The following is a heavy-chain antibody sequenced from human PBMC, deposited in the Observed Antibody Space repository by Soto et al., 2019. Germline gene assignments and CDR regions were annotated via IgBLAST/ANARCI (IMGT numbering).Heavy chain of an antibody. V-gene: IGHV3-23*01. CDR3: GKKSGWFHS. J-gene: IGHJ5*01. CDR1: GFTPSSSD. CDR2: IDGAGRIT. Sequence: EVQLLESGGGFIQPGGSLRLSCAASGFTPSSSDMSWVRQGPGKGLEWVSTIDGAGRITYYADSVEGRFTISRDNSKNNLVPAMEDPGGGGPGGFLCGKKSGWFHSRGPGALVTVSS.